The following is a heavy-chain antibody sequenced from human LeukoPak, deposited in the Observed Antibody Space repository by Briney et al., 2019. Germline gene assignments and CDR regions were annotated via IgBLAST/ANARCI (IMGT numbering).Heavy chain of an antibody. CDR1: GLSFDEYA. D-gene: IGHD2-2*01. J-gene: IGHJ4*02. Sequence: GGSLRLSCAASGLSFDEYAMHWVRQAPGKGLEWVSLISGDGAKTYYADSVKGRFTISRDISKTSLYLQMNSLRTEDTALYYCTKDRYCTTTSCPLDYWGQGTLVTVSS. CDR3: TKDRYCTTTSCPLDY. CDR2: ISGDGAKT. V-gene: IGHV3-43*02.